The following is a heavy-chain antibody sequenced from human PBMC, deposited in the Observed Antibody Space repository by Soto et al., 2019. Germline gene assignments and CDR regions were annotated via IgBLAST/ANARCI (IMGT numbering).Heavy chain of an antibody. Sequence: PSETLSLTCTVSGGSISSYYWSWIRQPPGKGLEWIGYIYYSGNTNYNPSLKSRVTISVDTSKKQFSLKLTSVTAADTAVYYCARDRGAYDYGNYVPRPAYYFDYWGQGTLVTVSS. CDR2: IYYSGNT. V-gene: IGHV4-59*01. CDR1: GGSISSYY. J-gene: IGHJ4*02. CDR3: ARDRGAYDYGNYVPRPAYYFDY. D-gene: IGHD4-17*01.